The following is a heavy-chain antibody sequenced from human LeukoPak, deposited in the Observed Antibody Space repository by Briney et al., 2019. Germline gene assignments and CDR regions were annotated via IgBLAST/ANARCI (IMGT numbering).Heavy chain of an antibody. Sequence: ASVKVSCKGFGYTFTDYSMNWVRQAPGQGLEWVGWINTNTGNPTYAQGFTGHIVFSLDTSVSTAYLQISSLKAEDTAVHYCARARGHFYDSSGPKLDYWGQGTLVTVSS. CDR2: INTNTGNP. CDR3: ARARGHFYDSSGPKLDY. D-gene: IGHD3-22*01. J-gene: IGHJ4*02. CDR1: GYTFTDYS. V-gene: IGHV7-4-1*02.